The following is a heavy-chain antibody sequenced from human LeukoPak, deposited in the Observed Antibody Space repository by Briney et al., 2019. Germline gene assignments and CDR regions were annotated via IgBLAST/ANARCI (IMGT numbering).Heavy chain of an antibody. D-gene: IGHD3-10*01. Sequence: PSETLSLTCAVYGGSFSGYYWSWIRQPPGKGLEWIGEINHSGSTNYNPSLKSRVTISVDTSKNQFPLKLSSVTAANTAVYYCARGVPWTSLLWFGELGNENDAFDIWGQGTMVTVSS. CDR1: GGSFSGYY. J-gene: IGHJ3*02. CDR3: ARGVPWTSLLWFGELGNENDAFDI. CDR2: INHSGST. V-gene: IGHV4-34*01.